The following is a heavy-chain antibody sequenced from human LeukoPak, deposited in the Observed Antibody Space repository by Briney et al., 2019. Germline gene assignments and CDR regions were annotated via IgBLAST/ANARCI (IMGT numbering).Heavy chain of an antibody. Sequence: SETLSLTCAVYGGSFSGYYWSWIRQPPGKGLEWIGEINHSGSTNYNPSLKSRVTISVDTSKNQFSLKLSSVTAADTAVYYCARGRWVVPAARNWFDPWGQGTLVTVSS. CDR1: GGSFSGYY. CDR2: INHSGST. CDR3: ARGRWVVPAARNWFDP. V-gene: IGHV4-34*01. J-gene: IGHJ5*02. D-gene: IGHD2-2*01.